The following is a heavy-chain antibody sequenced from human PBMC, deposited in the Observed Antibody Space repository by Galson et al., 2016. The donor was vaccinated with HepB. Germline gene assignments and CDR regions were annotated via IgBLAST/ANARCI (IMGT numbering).Heavy chain of an antibody. CDR3: ARDPQGKYYDTSGYYYLYQYYGMDV. J-gene: IGHJ6*02. Sequence: SVKVSCKASGYTLISYGISWVRQAPGQGLEWMGWISANKGNTNYAQKFQGRVTMTTDTSTSTAYTELRSLRSNDTAVYYCARDPQGKYYDTSGYYYLYQYYGMDVWGQGTTVTVSS. CDR1: GYTLISYG. D-gene: IGHD3-22*01. V-gene: IGHV1-18*01. CDR2: ISANKGNT.